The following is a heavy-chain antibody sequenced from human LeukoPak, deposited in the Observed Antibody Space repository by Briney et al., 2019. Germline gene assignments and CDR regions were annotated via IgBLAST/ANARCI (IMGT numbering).Heavy chain of an antibody. CDR3: ARVGLGVGSGRKASGFDP. CDR1: GFTFSGYW. D-gene: IGHD3-10*01. CDR2: IKEDGSEK. J-gene: IGHJ5*02. Sequence: GGSLRLSCAASGFTFSGYWMIWVRQAPGKGLEWVANIKEDGSEKDYVDSVKGRFTISRDNAKNSLYLQMNSLRAEDTAVYYCARVGLGVGSGRKASGFDPWGQGTLVTVSS. V-gene: IGHV3-7*01.